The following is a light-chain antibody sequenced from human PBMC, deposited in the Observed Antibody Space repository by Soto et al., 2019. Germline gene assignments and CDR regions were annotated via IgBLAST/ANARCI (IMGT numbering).Light chain of an antibody. CDR1: QSISSY. J-gene: IGKJ4*01. CDR2: AAS. Sequence: DIQMTQSPSSLSSSVGDRVTITCRASQSISSYLNWYQQKPGKAPKLLIYAASSLQSGVPSRFSGSGSGTDFTLTISSLQPEDFATYYCQQTIGFPFTFGGGTK. V-gene: IGKV1-39*01. CDR3: QQTIGFPFT.